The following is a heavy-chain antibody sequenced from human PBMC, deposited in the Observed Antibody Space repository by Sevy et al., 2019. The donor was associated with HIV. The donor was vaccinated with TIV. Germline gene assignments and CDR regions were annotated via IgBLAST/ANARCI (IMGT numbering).Heavy chain of an antibody. CDR3: ARDFSTNTIFGVVVYYFDY. D-gene: IGHD3-3*01. J-gene: IGHJ4*02. CDR1: GFTFSDYY. V-gene: IGHV3-11*01. CDR2: ISSSGSTI. Sequence: GGSLRLSCAASGFTFSDYYMSWIRQAPGKGLEWVSYISSSGSTIYYADSLKGRFTISRDNAKNSLYLQMNSLRVEDTAVYYCARDFSTNTIFGVVVYYFDYWGQGTLVTVSS.